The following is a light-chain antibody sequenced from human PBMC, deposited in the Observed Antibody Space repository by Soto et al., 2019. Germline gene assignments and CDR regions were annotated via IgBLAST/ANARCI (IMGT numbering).Light chain of an antibody. Sequence: QSVLTQPVSVSGSPGQSITISCTGTSSDDGGYKYVSWYQQHPGKAPKLMVYDVTNRPSGVSYRFSGSKSGNTASLTISGLQAEDEADYNCSSYTSSSTVVFGGGTKLTVL. CDR3: SSYTSSSTVV. CDR1: SSDDGGYKY. J-gene: IGLJ2*01. V-gene: IGLV2-14*03. CDR2: DVT.